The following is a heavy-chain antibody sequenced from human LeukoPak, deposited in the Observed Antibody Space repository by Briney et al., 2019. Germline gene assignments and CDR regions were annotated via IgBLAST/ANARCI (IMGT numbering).Heavy chain of an antibody. Sequence: PGGSLRLSCAASGFTFSSHAMSWVRQAPGKGLEGVSAISCSGGSTYYADSVKGRFTISRDNSKNTLYLQMNSLRAEDTAVYYCAKDHRNIVVVTAISYWGQGTLVTVSS. CDR1: GFTFSSHA. V-gene: IGHV3-23*01. CDR2: ISCSGGST. D-gene: IGHD2-21*02. CDR3: AKDHRNIVVVTAISY. J-gene: IGHJ4*02.